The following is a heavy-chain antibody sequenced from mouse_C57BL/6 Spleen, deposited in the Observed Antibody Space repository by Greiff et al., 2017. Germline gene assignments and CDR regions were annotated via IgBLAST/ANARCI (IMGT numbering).Heavy chain of an antibody. J-gene: IGHJ2*01. CDR2: ISYDGSN. Sequence: DVQLQESGPGLVKPSQSLSLTCSVTGYSITSGYYWNWIRQFPGNKLEWMGYISYDGSNNYNPSLKNRISITRDTSKNQFFLKLNSVTTEDTATYYCARSQTAQASFDYWGQGTTLRVSS. CDR3: ARSQTAQASFDY. CDR1: GYSITSGYY. D-gene: IGHD3-2*02. V-gene: IGHV3-6*01.